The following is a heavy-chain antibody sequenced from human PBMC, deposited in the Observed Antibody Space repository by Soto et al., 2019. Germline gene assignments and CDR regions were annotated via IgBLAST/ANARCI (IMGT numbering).Heavy chain of an antibody. CDR2: INAGNGNT. Sequence: ASVKVSCKASGYTFTSYAMHWVRQAPGQRLEWMGWINAGNGNTKYSQKFQGRVTITRDTSASTAYMELSSLRSEDTAVYYCARVVASHYGMDVWGQGTTVTVSS. CDR3: ARVVASHYGMDV. V-gene: IGHV1-3*01. CDR1: GYTFTSYA. D-gene: IGHD2-15*01. J-gene: IGHJ6*02.